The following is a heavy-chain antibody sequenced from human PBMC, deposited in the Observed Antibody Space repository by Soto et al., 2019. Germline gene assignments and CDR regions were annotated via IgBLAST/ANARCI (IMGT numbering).Heavy chain of an antibody. CDR2: IYYSGST. D-gene: IGHD3-22*01. CDR3: ARHRTMSPYYYYYMDV. J-gene: IGHJ6*03. V-gene: IGHV4-39*01. CDR1: GGSISSSSYY. Sequence: QLQLQESGPGLVKPSETLSLTCTVSGGSISSSSYYWGWIRQPPGKGLEWIGSIYYSGSTYYNPSLKSRVTISVDTSKNQFSLKLSSVTAADTAVYYCARHRTMSPYYYYYMDVWGKGTTVTVSS.